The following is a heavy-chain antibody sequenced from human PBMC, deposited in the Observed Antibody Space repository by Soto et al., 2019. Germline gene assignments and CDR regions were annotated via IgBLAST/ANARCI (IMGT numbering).Heavy chain of an antibody. CDR3: ARGTYYYDSSGLDY. J-gene: IGHJ4*02. CDR2: INAGNGNT. CDR1: GYTFTSYA. Sequence: ASVKVSCKASGYTFTSYAMHWVRQAPGQRLEWMGWINAGNGNTKYAQKFQGRVTITRDTSASTAYMELSSLRSEDTAVYYCARGTYYYDSSGLDYWGQGTLVTVSS. D-gene: IGHD3-22*01. V-gene: IGHV1-3*01.